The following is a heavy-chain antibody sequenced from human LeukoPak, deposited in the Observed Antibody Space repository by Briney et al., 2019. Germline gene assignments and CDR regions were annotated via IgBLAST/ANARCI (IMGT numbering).Heavy chain of an antibody. V-gene: IGHV4-34*01. Sequence: SETLSLTCAVYGGSFSGYYWSWIRQPPGKGLEWIGEINHSGSTNYNPSLKSRVTISVDTSKNQFSLKLSSVTAADTAVYYCARRRIAAAGRAFDIWGQGTMVTVSS. CDR1: GGSFSGYY. CDR2: INHSGST. CDR3: ARRRIAAAGRAFDI. J-gene: IGHJ3*02. D-gene: IGHD6-13*01.